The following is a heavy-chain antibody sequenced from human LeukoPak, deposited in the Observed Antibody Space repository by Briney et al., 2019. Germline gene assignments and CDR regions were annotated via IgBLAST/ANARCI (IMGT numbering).Heavy chain of an antibody. V-gene: IGHV3-23*01. CDR1: GFTFSSYA. CDR3: AKDPYDSSGYYHNY. D-gene: IGHD3-22*01. Sequence: GGSLRLSCAASGFTFSSYAMSWVRQAPGKGLEWVSGIRGSGGSTYYADSVKGRFTISRDNSKNTLYLQMNSLRAEDTAVYYCAKDPYDSSGYYHNYWGQGTLVSVSS. CDR2: IRGSGGST. J-gene: IGHJ4*02.